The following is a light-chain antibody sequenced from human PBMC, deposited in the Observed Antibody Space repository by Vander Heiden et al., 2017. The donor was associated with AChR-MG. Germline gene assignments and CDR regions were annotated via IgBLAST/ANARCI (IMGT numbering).Light chain of an antibody. CDR2: AAS. V-gene: IGKV1-9*01. CDR1: QGISSY. CDR3: QQLNSYPLFT. J-gene: IGKJ3*01. Sequence: DSQLTESPSFLSASVGDRVTITCRASQGISSYLAWYQQKPGKAPKLLIYAASTLQSGVPSRFSGSGSGTEFSLTISSLQPEDFATYYCQQLNSYPLFTFGHGTKVDIK.